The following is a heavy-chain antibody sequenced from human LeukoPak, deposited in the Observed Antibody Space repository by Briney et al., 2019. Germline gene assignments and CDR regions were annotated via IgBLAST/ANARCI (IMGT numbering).Heavy chain of an antibody. CDR2: IHTSCRT. V-gene: IGHV4-4*07. D-gene: IGHD1-26*01. CDR3: ARMVGATRCDI. Sequence: SDTLSLTKTAACGSISYCIGCVSRLPAGEVQGWIGRIHTSCRTNYDPSLKSRVTMSVDTSKSQGSLKLSSVTAADTAVYYCARMVGATRCDIWGQGTMVTVSS. CDR1: CGSISYCI. J-gene: IGHJ3*02.